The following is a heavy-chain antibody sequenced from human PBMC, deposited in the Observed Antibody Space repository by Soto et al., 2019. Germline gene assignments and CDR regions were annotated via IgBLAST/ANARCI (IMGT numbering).Heavy chain of an antibody. J-gene: IGHJ6*02. CDR2: ITHSGST. Sequence: PSETLSLTCAVYGGSFSGYYWSWIRQPPGKGLEWIGEITHSGSTNYNPSLKSRVTISVDTSKNQFSLKLSSVTAADTAVYYCARGRYCSSTSYYIGGGDYYYYGMDVWGQGTTVTVS. CDR3: ARGRYCSSTSYYIGGGDYYYYGMDV. D-gene: IGHD2-2*02. CDR1: GGSFSGYY. V-gene: IGHV4-34*01.